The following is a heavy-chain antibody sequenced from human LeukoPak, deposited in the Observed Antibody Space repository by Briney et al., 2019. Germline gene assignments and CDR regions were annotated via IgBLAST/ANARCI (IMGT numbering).Heavy chain of an antibody. CDR1: GGSISSSNYS. CDR3: ARHDYYASGSFH. V-gene: IGHV4-39*01. D-gene: IGHD3-10*01. CDR2: IYYSGST. Sequence: PSETLSLTCTVSGGSISSSNYSWGWIRQPPGKGLEWIGSIYYSGSTYYNPSLKSRVTISVDTSKNQFSLKLSSVTAADTAVYYCARHDYYASGSFHWGQGTLVTVSS. J-gene: IGHJ4*02.